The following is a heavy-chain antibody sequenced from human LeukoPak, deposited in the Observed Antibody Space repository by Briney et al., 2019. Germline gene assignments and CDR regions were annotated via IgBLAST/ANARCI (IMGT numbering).Heavy chain of an antibody. CDR3: AKDRSYSFDY. D-gene: IGHD1-26*01. Sequence: GGSLRLSCAASGFNFSIYAMSWVRQAPGKGLEWVSALSASGGSTYYADSVKGRFAISRDHSKNTLYLQMNSLRADDTAVYYCAKDRSYSFDYWGQGTLVTVSS. CDR1: GFNFSIYA. V-gene: IGHV3-23*01. J-gene: IGHJ4*02. CDR2: LSASGGST.